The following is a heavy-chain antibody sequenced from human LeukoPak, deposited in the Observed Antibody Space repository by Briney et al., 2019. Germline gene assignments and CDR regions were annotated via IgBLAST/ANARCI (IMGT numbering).Heavy chain of an antibody. CDR3: ATGAGAKSFDY. V-gene: IGHV4-59*07. CDR2: IFYSGST. D-gene: IGHD4/OR15-4a*01. Sequence: PSDTLSLTCTVSGGSISSFYWSWLRQPPGNGLEWIGHIFYSGSTNYNPSLKSRVTISVDTSKNQFSLKLNSVTAADTALYYCATGAGAKSFDYWGQGTLVTVSS. J-gene: IGHJ4*02. CDR1: GGSISSFY.